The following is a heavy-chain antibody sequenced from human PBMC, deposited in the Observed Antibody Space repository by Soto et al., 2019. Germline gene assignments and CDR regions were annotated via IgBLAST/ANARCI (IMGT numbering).Heavy chain of an antibody. CDR2: IIPIFGTA. D-gene: IGHD2-2*01. V-gene: IGHV1-69*01. J-gene: IGHJ6*02. Sequence: QVQLVQSGAEVKKPGSSVKVSCKASGGTFSSYAISWVRQAPGQGLEWMGGIIPIFGTANYAQKFQGRVTITADESMSTDYMELSSLRSEDTAVYYCARGESVVPATIAVYYYYGIDVWGQGTTVTVS. CDR3: ARGESVVPATIAVYYYYGIDV. CDR1: GGTFSSYA.